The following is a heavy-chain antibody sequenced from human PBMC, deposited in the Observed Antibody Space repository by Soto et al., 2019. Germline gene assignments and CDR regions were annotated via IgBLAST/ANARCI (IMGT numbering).Heavy chain of an antibody. CDR1: GFTFSNAW. J-gene: IGHJ6*02. V-gene: IGHV3-15*07. D-gene: IGHD2-2*01. CDR3: TTDLRVGPAAMYYYYYGMDV. CDR2: IKSKTDGGTT. Sequence: EVQLVESGGGLVKPGGSLRLSCAASGFTFSNAWMNWVRQAPGKGLEWVGRIKSKTDGGTTDYAAPVKGRFTISRDDSKNTLYLQMNSLKTEDTAVYYCTTDLRVGPAAMYYYYYGMDVWGQGTTVTVSS.